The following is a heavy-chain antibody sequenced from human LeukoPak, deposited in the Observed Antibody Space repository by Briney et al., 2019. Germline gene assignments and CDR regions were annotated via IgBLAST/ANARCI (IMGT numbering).Heavy chain of an antibody. CDR3: ARDWS. J-gene: IGHJ5*02. CDR1: GFTFTTYT. V-gene: IGHV3-21*01. CDR2: IYGDASKT. D-gene: IGHD2-8*02. Sequence: GGSLRLSCAASGFTFTTYTISWVRQAPGKGLEWVSSIYGDASKTFYADSVRGRFTISRDNAKNSLYLQMNGLRAEDTAVYYCARDWSCGQGTLVTVSS.